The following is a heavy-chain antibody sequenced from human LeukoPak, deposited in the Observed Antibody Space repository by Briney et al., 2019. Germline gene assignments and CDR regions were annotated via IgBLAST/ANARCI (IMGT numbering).Heavy chain of an antibody. V-gene: IGHV4-38-2*02. CDR3: ARVEGTMGWSEHFLH. Sequence: SETLSLTCTVSDYSISSDYYWGWIRQTPGKGLEWIGNIYHSGHIYYNPSLKSRVTISLDTSKNQFSLKLSSVTAADTAVYYCARVEGTMGWSEHFLHWGQGTLVTVSS. CDR2: IYHSGHI. J-gene: IGHJ1*01. CDR1: DYSISSDYY. D-gene: IGHD1-7*01.